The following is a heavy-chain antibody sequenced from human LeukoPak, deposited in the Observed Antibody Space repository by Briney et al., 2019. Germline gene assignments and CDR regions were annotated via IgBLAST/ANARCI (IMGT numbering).Heavy chain of an antibody. CDR2: INPNSGGT. CDR3: ATDFKRVVGTTGYALDV. V-gene: IGHV1-2*06. Sequence: GASVKVSCKASGYTFNAYYMHWVRQAPGQGLEWMGRINPNSGGTNYAQNFQGRVTMTRDTSISTAYMELSRLRTDDTAVYYCATDFKRVVGTTGYALDVWGQGTTVTVS. CDR1: GYTFNAYY. J-gene: IGHJ6*02. D-gene: IGHD1-26*01.